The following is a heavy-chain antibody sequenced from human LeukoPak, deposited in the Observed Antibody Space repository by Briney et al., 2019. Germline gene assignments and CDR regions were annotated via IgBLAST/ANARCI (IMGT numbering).Heavy chain of an antibody. CDR1: GYTFTGYY. D-gene: IGHD6-6*01. CDR2: INPNSGAT. V-gene: IGHV1-2*02. Sequence: GASVNVSCKASGYTFTGYYMHWVRQAPGQGLEWMGWINPNSGATNYAQEFQGRVTMTRDTSISTAYMELSRLRSDDTAVYYCAREIAYSSSDDYWGQGTLVTVSS. J-gene: IGHJ4*02. CDR3: AREIAYSSSDDY.